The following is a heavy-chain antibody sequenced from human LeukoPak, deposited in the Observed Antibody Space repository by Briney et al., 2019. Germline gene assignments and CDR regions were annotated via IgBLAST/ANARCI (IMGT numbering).Heavy chain of an antibody. CDR1: GGTFSSYA. Sequence: ASVKVSCKASGGTFSSYAISWVRQAPGQGLEWMGGIIPIFGTANYAQKFQGRVTITADESTSTAYMELSSLRSEDTAVCYCAREPADSVGATGRFLPWGQGTLVTVSS. J-gene: IGHJ5*02. V-gene: IGHV1-69*13. D-gene: IGHD1-26*01. CDR3: AREPADSVGATGRFLP. CDR2: IIPIFGTA.